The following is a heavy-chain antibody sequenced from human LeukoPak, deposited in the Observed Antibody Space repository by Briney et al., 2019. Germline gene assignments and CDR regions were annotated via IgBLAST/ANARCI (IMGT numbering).Heavy chain of an antibody. CDR2: IYNSGSA. V-gene: IGHV4-38-2*02. J-gene: IGHJ4*02. D-gene: IGHD6-19*01. Sequence: SETLSLTCTVSGYSISSGYYWGWIRQPPGKGLEWIGSIYNSGSAYYNPSLKSRVTISIDTSKNQFSLKLSSVIAADTAVYYCARDLTEAVAGPFDYWGQGTLVTVSS. CDR1: GYSISSGYY. CDR3: ARDLTEAVAGPFDY.